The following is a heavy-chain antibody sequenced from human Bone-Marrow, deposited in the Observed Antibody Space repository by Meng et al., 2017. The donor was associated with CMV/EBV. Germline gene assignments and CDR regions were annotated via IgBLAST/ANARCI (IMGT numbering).Heavy chain of an antibody. D-gene: IGHD3-10*01. Sequence: GESLKISCAASGFTFSNYTMNWVRQAPGKGLEWVSSITSNSNYIFYADSVKGRFTISRDNARNSLFLQVNSLRAEDTAVYYCARAGQPDYWGQGTLVTVSS. V-gene: IGHV3-21*06. J-gene: IGHJ4*02. CDR1: GFTFSNYT. CDR3: ARAGQPDY. CDR2: ITSNSNYI.